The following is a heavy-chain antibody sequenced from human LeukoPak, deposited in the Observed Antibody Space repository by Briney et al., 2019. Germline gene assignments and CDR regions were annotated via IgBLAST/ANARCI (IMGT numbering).Heavy chain of an antibody. CDR1: GYTLTGYY. CDR2: INPSGGST. V-gene: IGHV1-46*01. Sequence: ASVKVSCKASGYTLTGYYMHWVRQAPGQGLEWMGIINPSGGSTSYAQKFQGRVTMTRDMSTSTVYMELSSLRSEDTAVYYCARESVAVAGSAGFDYWGQGTLVTVSS. CDR3: ARESVAVAGSAGFDY. J-gene: IGHJ4*02. D-gene: IGHD6-19*01.